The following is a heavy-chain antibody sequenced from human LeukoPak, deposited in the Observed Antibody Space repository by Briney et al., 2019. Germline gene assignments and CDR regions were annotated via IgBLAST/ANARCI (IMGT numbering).Heavy chain of an antibody. CDR1: GFTFSSYA. Sequence: GGSLRLSCAASGFTFSSYAMHWVRQAPGKGLEWVAVISYDGGNKYYADSVKGRFTISRDNSKNTLYLQMNSLRAEDTAVYYCARSWYFDYWGQGTLVTVSS. V-gene: IGHV3-30-3*01. CDR2: ISYDGGNK. J-gene: IGHJ4*02. CDR3: ARSWYFDY.